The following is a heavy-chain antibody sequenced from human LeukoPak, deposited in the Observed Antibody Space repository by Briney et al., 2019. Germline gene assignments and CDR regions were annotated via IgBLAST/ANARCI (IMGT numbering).Heavy chain of an antibody. CDR2: IISSSPYI. CDR3: ARAPLSGNSYSGGYYPDC. J-gene: IGHJ4*02. D-gene: IGHD1-26*01. Sequence: GGSLRLSCAASGFTFSSYSMDWVRQAPGRGLEWVSSIISSSPYIYYADSVKGRFTISRDNAKNSLYLQMHSLRAEDTAVYYCARAPLSGNSYSGGYYPDCWGQGTLVTVSS. V-gene: IGHV3-21*01. CDR1: GFTFSSYS.